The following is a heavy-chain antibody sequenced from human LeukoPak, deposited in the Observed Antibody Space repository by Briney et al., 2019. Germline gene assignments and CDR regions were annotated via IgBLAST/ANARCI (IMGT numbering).Heavy chain of an antibody. J-gene: IGHJ4*02. V-gene: IGHV1-69*06. CDR1: GGTFSSYA. CDR2: IIPIFGTA. Sequence: SVKVSCKASGGTFSSYAISWVRQAPGQGLEWMGGIIPIFGTANYAQKFQGRVTITADKSTSTAYMELSSLRSEDTAVYYCATRPEYYYDSSGTINPYYFDYWGQGTLVTVSS. D-gene: IGHD3-22*01. CDR3: ATRPEYYYDSSGTINPYYFDY.